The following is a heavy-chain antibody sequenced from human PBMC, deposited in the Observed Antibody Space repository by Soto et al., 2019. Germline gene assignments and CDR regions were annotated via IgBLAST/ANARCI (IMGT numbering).Heavy chain of an antibody. Sequence: GESLKISCKGSGYTFTSYWITWVRQMPGKGLEWMGRIDPSDSSTNYSPSFQGHVTISTDKSISTAHLQWSSLKVSDTAMYYCAATGYTYGYHFHRWGQGPQVPVSS. J-gene: IGHJ4*02. V-gene: IGHV5-10-1*01. CDR1: GYTFTSYW. D-gene: IGHD5-18*01. CDR2: IDPSDSST. CDR3: AATGYTYGYHFHR.